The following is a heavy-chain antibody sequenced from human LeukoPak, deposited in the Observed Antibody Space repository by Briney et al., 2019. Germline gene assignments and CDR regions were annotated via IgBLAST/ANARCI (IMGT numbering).Heavy chain of an antibody. CDR1: GCSLGSYY. CDR2: IYSAGTT. CDR3: ARDKAWLDP. D-gene: IGHD5-12*01. J-gene: IGHJ5*02. V-gene: IGHV4-4*07. Sequence: PSETLSLTCTGSGCSLGSYYWAWIRQPAGKGLEWIGRIYSAGTTTYTPALQSRVTMSIDMSKKQFSLTLRSMTAADTAVYYCARDKAWLDPWGQGTLVTVSS.